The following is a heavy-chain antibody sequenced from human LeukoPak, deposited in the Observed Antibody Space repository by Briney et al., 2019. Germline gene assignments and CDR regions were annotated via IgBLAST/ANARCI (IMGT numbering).Heavy chain of an antibody. V-gene: IGHV1-2*02. D-gene: IGHD5-18*01. CDR2: INPNSGGT. CDR1: GYTFTVYY. CDR3: ARTGGYSYGYRSFYNY. J-gene: IGHJ4*02. Sequence: ESSVTVSCKASGYTFTVYYMHWVRQAPGQGLEWMGWINPNSGGTNYAQNFQGRVTMTRDTSISTAYMELSRLRSDDTAVYYCARTGGYSYGYRSFYNYWGQGTLVTVSS.